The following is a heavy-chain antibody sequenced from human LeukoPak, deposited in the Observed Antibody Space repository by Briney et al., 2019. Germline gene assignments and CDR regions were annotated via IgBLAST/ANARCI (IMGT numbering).Heavy chain of an antibody. Sequence: PGRSLRLSCAASGFTFSSYGMHWVRQAPGKGLEWVAVISYDGSNKYYADSVKGRFTISRDNSKNTLYLQMNSLRAEDTAVYYCARDGNELERGQDDYYGMDIWGQGTTVTVS. CDR1: GFTFSSYG. J-gene: IGHJ6*02. CDR2: ISYDGSNK. V-gene: IGHV3-30*03. CDR3: ARDGNELERGQDDYYGMDI. D-gene: IGHD1-1*01.